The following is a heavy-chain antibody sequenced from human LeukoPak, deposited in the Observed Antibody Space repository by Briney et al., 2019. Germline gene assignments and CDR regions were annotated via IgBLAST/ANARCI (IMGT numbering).Heavy chain of an antibody. CDR2: IPYDGSNK. D-gene: IGHD1-26*01. J-gene: IGHJ6*02. V-gene: IGHV3-30*18. Sequence: GGSLRLSCAASGFTFSSYGFHWVRQAPGKGLEWVAVIPYDGSNKYYADSVKGRFTISRDNSKNTLYLQMNTLRAEDTAVYYCAKEVGYGMDVWGQGITVTVSS. CDR3: AKEVGYGMDV. CDR1: GFTFSSYG.